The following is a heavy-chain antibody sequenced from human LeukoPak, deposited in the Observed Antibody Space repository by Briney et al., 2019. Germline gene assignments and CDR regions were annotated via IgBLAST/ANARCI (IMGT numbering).Heavy chain of an antibody. CDR3: ARIVVVPAATDYYYYYMDV. J-gene: IGHJ6*03. V-gene: IGHV3-30*02. Sequence: GGSLRLSCAASGFTFSNYGMHWVRQAPGKGLEWVAFIRYDGRNKYYADSVKGRFTISRDNSKNTLYLQMNSLRAEDTAVYYCARIVVVPAATDYYYYYMDVWGKGTTVTISS. CDR1: GFTFSNYG. D-gene: IGHD2-2*01. CDR2: IRYDGRNK.